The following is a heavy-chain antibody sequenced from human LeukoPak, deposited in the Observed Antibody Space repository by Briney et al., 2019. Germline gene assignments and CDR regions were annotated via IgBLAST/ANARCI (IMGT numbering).Heavy chain of an antibody. V-gene: IGHV4-4*02. Sequence: SGTLSLTCAVSGGSISSSNWWSWVRQPPGKGLAWIGEIYHSGSTNYNPSLKSRVTISVDRSKNQFSLKLSSVTAADTAVYYCARSPMPDIVVVPAAHIDYWGQGTLVTVSS. J-gene: IGHJ4*02. CDR2: IYHSGST. CDR3: ARSPMPDIVVVPAAHIDY. D-gene: IGHD2-2*01. CDR1: GGSISSSNW.